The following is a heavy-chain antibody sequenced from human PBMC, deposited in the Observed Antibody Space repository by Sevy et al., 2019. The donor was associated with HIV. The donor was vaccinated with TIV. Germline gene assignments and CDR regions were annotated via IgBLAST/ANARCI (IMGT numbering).Heavy chain of an antibody. CDR3: VRLSGFWRDYSHEDFDY. Sequence: GGSLRLSCAASGFTFSSYEMNWVRQAPGKGLEWVSYISSSGSTIYYADSVKGRFTISRDNAKNSLYMQMNSLRAEDTAVYYCVRLSGFWRDYSHEDFDYWGQGTLVTVSS. CDR2: ISSSGSTI. V-gene: IGHV3-48*03. D-gene: IGHD3-3*01. J-gene: IGHJ4*02. CDR1: GFTFSSYE.